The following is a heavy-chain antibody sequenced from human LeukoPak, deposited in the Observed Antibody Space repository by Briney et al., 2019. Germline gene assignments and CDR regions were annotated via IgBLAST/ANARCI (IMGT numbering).Heavy chain of an antibody. CDR3: ARSNYYDSSGDLDY. Sequence: GASVKVSCKASGYTFTSYGISWVRQAPGQGLEWMGWINPNSGGTNYAQKFQGRVTMTRDTSISTAYMELSRLRSDDTAVYYCARSNYYDSSGDLDYWGQGTLVTVSS. CDR1: GYTFTSYG. D-gene: IGHD3-22*01. CDR2: INPNSGGT. V-gene: IGHV1-2*02. J-gene: IGHJ4*02.